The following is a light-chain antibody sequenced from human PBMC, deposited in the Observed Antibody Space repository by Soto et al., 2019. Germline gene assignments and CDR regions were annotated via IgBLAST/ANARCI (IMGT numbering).Light chain of an antibody. CDR3: QQLNSYPIT. CDR2: DVS. Sequence: AIQVTQSPSSLSASVGDRVTITCRASQDIRGALAWYQQKPGKAPKLLIYDVSTLESGVPSRFSGSGSGTEFTLTISSLQPEEFGTYYCQQLNSYPITFGHGTRLEIK. J-gene: IGKJ5*01. CDR1: QDIRGA. V-gene: IGKV1-13*02.